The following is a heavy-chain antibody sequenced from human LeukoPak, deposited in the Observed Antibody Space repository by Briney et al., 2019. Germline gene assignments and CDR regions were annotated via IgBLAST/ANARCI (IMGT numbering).Heavy chain of an antibody. Sequence: GASAKVSCKASGYTFTSYGISWVRQAPGQGLEWMGWISAYNGNTNYAQKLQGRVTMTTDTSTSTAYMELRSLRSDDTAVYYCARDRRFCSGGSCYKSLDYWGQGTLVTVSS. D-gene: IGHD2-15*01. CDR3: ARDRRFCSGGSCYKSLDY. CDR2: ISAYNGNT. J-gene: IGHJ4*02. CDR1: GYTFTSYG. V-gene: IGHV1-18*01.